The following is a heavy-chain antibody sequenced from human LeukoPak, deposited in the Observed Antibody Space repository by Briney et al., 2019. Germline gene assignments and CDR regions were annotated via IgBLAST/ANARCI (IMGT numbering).Heavy chain of an antibody. CDR1: GSISTCYW. D-gene: IGHD6-13*01. J-gene: IGHJ5*02. CDR3: ARHVYSSSWYVSNWFDP. Sequence: GASLQISCKGSGSISTCYWIGWVRQLPGKGLEWMGIIYPGDSDTRYSPSFRGQVTISADKSISTAYLQWSSLKASDTAMYYCARHVYSSSWYVSNWFDPWGQGTLVTVSS. CDR2: IYPGDSDT. V-gene: IGHV5-51*01.